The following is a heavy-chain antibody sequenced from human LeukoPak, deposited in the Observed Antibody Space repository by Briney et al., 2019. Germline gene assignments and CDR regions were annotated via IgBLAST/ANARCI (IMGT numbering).Heavy chain of an antibody. CDR3: ARGLYSSGWALFDY. Sequence: TSGTLSLTCTVSGGSISSYYWSWIRQPPGKGLEWIGYIYYSGSTNYNPSLKSRVTISVDTSKNQFSLKLSSVTAADTAVYYCARGLYSSGWALFDYWGQGTLVTVSS. J-gene: IGHJ4*02. V-gene: IGHV4-59*01. CDR2: IYYSGST. CDR1: GGSISSYY. D-gene: IGHD6-19*01.